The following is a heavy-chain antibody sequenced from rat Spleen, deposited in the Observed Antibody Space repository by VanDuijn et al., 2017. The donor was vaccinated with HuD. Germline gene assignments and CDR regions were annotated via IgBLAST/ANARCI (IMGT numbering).Heavy chain of an antibody. V-gene: IGHV5-29*01. CDR3: ARRHFGYTDYFDY. Sequence: EVQLVESGGGLVQPGRSLKLSCAASGFTFSDYGMAWVRQAPTKGLEWVAYISSGGGGIYYPDSVQGRFTISRDKAKSTLSLQMDSLRSEDTATYYCARRHFGYTDYFDYWGQGVMVTVSS. J-gene: IGHJ2*01. CDR2: ISSGGGGI. D-gene: IGHD1-4*01. CDR1: GFTFSDYG.